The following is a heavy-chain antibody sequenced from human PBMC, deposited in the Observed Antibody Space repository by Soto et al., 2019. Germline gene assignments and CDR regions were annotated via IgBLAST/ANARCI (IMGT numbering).Heavy chain of an antibody. CDR2: IRQDGTET. J-gene: IGHJ4*02. V-gene: IGHV3-7*01. CDR3: ARELVYYDRSNSPTQTFDY. D-gene: IGHD3-22*01. CDR1: GVSVSSYG. Sequence: PGGSLRLACAASGVSVSSYGMSGVRQAPGKGLEWVANIRQDGTETYYVDSVRGRFTISRDNARNSLYLQMNSLRAEDTAVYFCARELVYYDRSNSPTQTFDYWGQGTLVTVSS.